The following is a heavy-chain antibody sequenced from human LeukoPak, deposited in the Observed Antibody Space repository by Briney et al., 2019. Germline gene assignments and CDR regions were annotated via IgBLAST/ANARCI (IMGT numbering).Heavy chain of an antibody. CDR3: AAESTDSSGC. CDR1: LFTFTSSA. Sequence: AVKVSRKHSLFTFTSSAVQWVRPAREQRLEWIGWIVVGSGHTNYAQKFQERVNINRDMSTSTAYRELSSLISEDTAVYYCAAESTDSSGCWGQGTLVTVSS. V-gene: IGHV1-58*01. D-gene: IGHD3-22*01. CDR2: IVVGSGHT. J-gene: IGHJ4*02.